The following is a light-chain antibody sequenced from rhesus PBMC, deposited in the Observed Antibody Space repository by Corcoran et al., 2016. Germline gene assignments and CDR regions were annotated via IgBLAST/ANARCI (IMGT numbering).Light chain of an antibody. CDR1: QGISSW. J-gene: IGKJ1*01. CDR3: QQYSSRPRT. V-gene: IGKV1-22*01. CDR2: KTY. Sequence: DIQMTQSPSSLSASVGDTVTITCRASQGISSWLAWYQQKPGKAPKLLIYKTYSLQSGVPSRFSGSGSGKDFTLTISSLQSEDFATYYCQQYSSRPRTFGQGTKVEIK.